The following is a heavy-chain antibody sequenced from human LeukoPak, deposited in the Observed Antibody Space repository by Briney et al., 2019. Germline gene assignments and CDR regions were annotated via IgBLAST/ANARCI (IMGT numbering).Heavy chain of an antibody. Sequence: SVKVSCNASGGTFSSYAISWVRQAPGQGLEWMGRIIPILGIANYAQKFQGRVTITADKSMSTAYMELSSLRSEDTAVYYCARFGELSYYDYYYGKDDWGQGTTVTVSS. V-gene: IGHV1-69*04. J-gene: IGHJ6*02. CDR2: IIPILGIA. D-gene: IGHD3-10*01. CDR1: GGTFSSYA. CDR3: ARFGELSYYDYYYGKDD.